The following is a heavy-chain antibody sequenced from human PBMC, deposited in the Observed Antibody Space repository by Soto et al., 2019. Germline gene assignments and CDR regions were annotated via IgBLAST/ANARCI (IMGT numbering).Heavy chain of an antibody. Sequence: GGSLRLSCAASGFTFSNYYMHWVRQAPGKGPVWVSRISSDGTTTTYADSVKGRFTISRDNSKNTLYLQMNSLRAEDTAVYYCARDRVESGYPEYFQHWGQGTLVTVSS. D-gene: IGHD3-22*01. V-gene: IGHV3-74*01. CDR3: ARDRVESGYPEYFQH. CDR1: GFTFSNYY. CDR2: ISSDGTTT. J-gene: IGHJ1*01.